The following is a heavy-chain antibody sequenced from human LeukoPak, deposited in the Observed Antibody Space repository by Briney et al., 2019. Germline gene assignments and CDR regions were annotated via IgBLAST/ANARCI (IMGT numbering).Heavy chain of an antibody. J-gene: IGHJ5*02. V-gene: IGHV1-46*01. CDR3: ARGEFSMWFDP. D-gene: IGHD2/OR15-2a*01. CDR2: INPSGGST. CDR1: GYTFTSYY. Sequence: ASGKVSCKASGYTFTSYYMHWVRQAPGPGLEWMGIINPSGGSTSYAQKFQGRVTMTRNTSISTAYMELSSLRSEDTAVYYCARGEFSMWFDPWGQGTLVTVSS.